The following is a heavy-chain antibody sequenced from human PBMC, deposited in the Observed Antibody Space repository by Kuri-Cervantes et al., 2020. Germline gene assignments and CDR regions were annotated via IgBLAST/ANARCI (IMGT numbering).Heavy chain of an antibody. J-gene: IGHJ3*02. CDR2: IDRSGST. CDR3: ARVVAVARGAFDI. V-gene: IGHV4-34*01. Sequence: SQTLSLTCAVYGGSFSGYYLSWIRQPPGKGLGWIGEIDRSGSTNYNTSPKSRVTASVDTSKNQFSLRLSSGTAADTDVYYCARVVAVARGAFDIWGQGTMVTVSS. CDR1: GGSFSGYY. D-gene: IGHD6-13*01.